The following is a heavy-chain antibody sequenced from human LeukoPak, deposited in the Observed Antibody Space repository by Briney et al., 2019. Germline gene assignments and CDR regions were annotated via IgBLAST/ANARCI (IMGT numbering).Heavy chain of an antibody. V-gene: IGHV3-7*01. J-gene: IGHJ4*02. D-gene: IGHD3-10*01. CDR1: GFTFSSYW. CDR2: IKQDESEE. Sequence: GGSLRLSCAASGFTFSSYWMSWVCQAPGKGLEWVANIKQDESEEYYVDSVKGRFTISRDNAKNSLYLQMNSLRAEDTAVYFCARRIVTYYYGSGLDYWGQGTLVTVSS. CDR3: ARRIVTYYYGSGLDY.